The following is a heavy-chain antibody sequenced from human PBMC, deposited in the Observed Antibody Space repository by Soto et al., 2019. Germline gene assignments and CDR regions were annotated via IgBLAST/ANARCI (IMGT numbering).Heavy chain of an antibody. CDR1: GDSINNFY. V-gene: IGHV4-59*01. CDR3: AKYRRTEAEGFTLDY. D-gene: IGHD6-25*01. Sequence: LSLTCTVSGDSINNFYWSWIRQPPGKTLEWIGYIYYTGSTTYNPSLESRVTMSVDTSKNQFSLKLSSVNAADTAVYYCAKYRRTEAEGFTLDYWGRGTLVTVSS. CDR2: IYYTGST. J-gene: IGHJ4*02.